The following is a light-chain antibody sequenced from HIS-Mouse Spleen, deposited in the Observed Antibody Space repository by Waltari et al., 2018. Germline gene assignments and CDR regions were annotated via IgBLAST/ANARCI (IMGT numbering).Light chain of an antibody. CDR2: DVS. CDR1: SSDVGGYNY. J-gene: IGLJ3*02. V-gene: IGLV2-11*01. CDR3: CSYAGSYTWV. Sequence: QSALTQPRSVSGSPGQSVTISCTGTSSDVGGYNYVSWYQQHPGKAPKLMIYDVSKRASVVPDRFSGSKSGNTASLTISGLQAEDEADYYCCSYAGSYTWVFGGGTKLTVL.